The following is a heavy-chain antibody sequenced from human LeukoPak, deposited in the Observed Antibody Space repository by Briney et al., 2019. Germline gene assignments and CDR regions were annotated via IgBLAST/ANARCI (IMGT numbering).Heavy chain of an antibody. CDR2: MNPNSGNT. V-gene: IGHV1-8*01. Sequence: ASVKVSCTASGYTFTSYDINWVRQATGQGLEWMGWMNPNSGNTGYAQKFQGRVTMTRNTSISTAYMELSSLRSEDTAVYYCARVGSGWYGLHYYYYGMDVWGQGTTVTVSS. CDR1: GYTFTSYD. CDR3: ARVGSGWYGLHYYYYGMDV. D-gene: IGHD6-19*01. J-gene: IGHJ6*02.